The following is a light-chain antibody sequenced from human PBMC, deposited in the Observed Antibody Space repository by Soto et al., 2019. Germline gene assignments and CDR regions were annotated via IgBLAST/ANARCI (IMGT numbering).Light chain of an antibody. CDR2: GNS. J-gene: IGLJ1*01. CDR3: QSYDSSVTLRV. Sequence: QLVLTQPPSVSGAPGQRVTIYCTGSSSNIGAGYDVHWYQQLPGTAPKLLIYGNSNRPSGVPDRFSGSKSGTSASLAITGLQADDEADYYCQSYDSSVTLRVFGTGTTLTVL. V-gene: IGLV1-40*01. CDR1: SSNIGAGYD.